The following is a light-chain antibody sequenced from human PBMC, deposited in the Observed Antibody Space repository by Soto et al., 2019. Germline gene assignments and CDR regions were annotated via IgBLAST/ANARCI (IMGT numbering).Light chain of an antibody. CDR1: SSNIGSNT. CDR2: SNN. J-gene: IGLJ1*01. Sequence: QSVLTQPPSASGTPGQRVTISCSGSSSNIGSNTVNWYQQLPGTAPKLLIYSNNQRPSGVPDRFSGSKSGTSASLAISGLQSEDEADYSCAAWDDSLNGYGFGTGTKVTVL. V-gene: IGLV1-44*01. CDR3: AAWDDSLNGYG.